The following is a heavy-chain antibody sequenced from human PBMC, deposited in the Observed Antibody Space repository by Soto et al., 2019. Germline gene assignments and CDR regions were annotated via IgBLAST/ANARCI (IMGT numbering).Heavy chain of an antibody. V-gene: IGHV3-30*09. D-gene: IGHD2-21*01. CDR3: AREIRGAIGPLDY. CDR2: VSYDGSLK. Sequence: GSLRLSCAASGFTFSAYSINWVRQSPGKGLEWVAVVSYDGSLKFYADSVKGRFAISRDNSMNTVYLQMNSLSPDDTAVYYCAREIRGAIGPLDYWGQGTLVTVSS. J-gene: IGHJ4*02. CDR1: GFTFSAYS.